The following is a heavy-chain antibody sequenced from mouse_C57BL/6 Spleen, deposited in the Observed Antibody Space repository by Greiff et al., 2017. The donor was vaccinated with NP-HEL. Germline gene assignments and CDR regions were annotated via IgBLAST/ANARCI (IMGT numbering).Heavy chain of an antibody. CDR2: INPNNGGT. CDR3: ARIDYDAYYAMDY. V-gene: IGHV1-18*01. Sequence: VQLQQSGPELVKPGASVKIPCKASGYTFTDYNMDWVKQSHGKSLEWIGDINPNNGGTSYNQKFKGKATLTVDKSSSTAYMELRSLTSEDTAVYYCARIDYDAYYAMDYWGQGTSVTVSS. D-gene: IGHD2-4*01. CDR1: GYTFTDYN. J-gene: IGHJ4*01.